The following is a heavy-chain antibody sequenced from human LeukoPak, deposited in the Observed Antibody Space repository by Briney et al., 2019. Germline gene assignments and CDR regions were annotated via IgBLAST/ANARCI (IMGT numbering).Heavy chain of an antibody. V-gene: IGHV3-21*01. CDR2: ISSSSSYI. CDR1: GFTFSSYS. J-gene: IGHJ4*02. CDR3: ARDGDDDYDY. Sequence: PGGSLRLSCAASGFTFSSYSMNWVRQAPGKGLEWVSSISSSSSYIYYADSVKGRFTISRDKAKNALYLQMNSLRAEDTAVYYCARDGDDDYDYWGQGTLVTVSS. D-gene: IGHD1-1*01.